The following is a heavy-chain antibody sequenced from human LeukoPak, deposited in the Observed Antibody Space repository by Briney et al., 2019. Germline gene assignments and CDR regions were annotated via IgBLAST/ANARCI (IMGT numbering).Heavy chain of an antibody. CDR2: ISSSGSTI. D-gene: IGHD4-17*01. CDR3: ARDRRYGDYSTAFDI. CDR1: GFTFSDYY. Sequence: PGGSLRLSCAASGFTFSDYYMSWIRQAPGKGLEWVSYISSSGSTIYYADSVKGRFTISRDNAKNSLYLQMNSLRAEDTAVYYCARDRRYGDYSTAFDIWGQGTMVTVSS. V-gene: IGHV3-11*04. J-gene: IGHJ3*02.